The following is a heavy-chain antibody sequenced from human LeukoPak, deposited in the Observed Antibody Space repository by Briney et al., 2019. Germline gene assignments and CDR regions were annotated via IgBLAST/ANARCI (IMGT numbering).Heavy chain of an antibody. CDR2: INSDGSWT. D-gene: IGHD2/OR15-2a*01. Sequence: GGSLRLSCAASGNYWMHWVRQAPGKGLVWVSHINSDGSWTSYADSVKGRFAISKDSAKNTVYLQMNSLRAEDTAVYYCVSFYETYWGRGTLVTVSS. V-gene: IGHV3-74*01. J-gene: IGHJ4*02. CDR1: GNYW. CDR3: VSFYETY.